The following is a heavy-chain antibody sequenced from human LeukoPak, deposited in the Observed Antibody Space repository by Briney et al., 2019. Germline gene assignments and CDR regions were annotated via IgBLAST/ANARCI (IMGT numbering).Heavy chain of an antibody. CDR2: IYYSGST. CDR1: GGSISSSSYY. Sequence: TPSETLSLTCTVSGGSISSSSYYWGWTRQPPGKGLEWIGSIYYSGSTYYNPYLKSRVTISVDTSKNQFSLKLSSVTAADTAVYYCAIRTSNYCSRTSCWRTHFDPWGQGTLVTVSS. J-gene: IGHJ5*02. D-gene: IGHD2-2*01. CDR3: AIRTSNYCSRTSCWRTHFDP. V-gene: IGHV4-39*07.